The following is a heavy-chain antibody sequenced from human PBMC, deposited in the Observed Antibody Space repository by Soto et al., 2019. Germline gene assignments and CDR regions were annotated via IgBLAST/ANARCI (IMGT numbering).Heavy chain of an antibody. V-gene: IGHV3-11*01. J-gene: IGHJ4*02. CDR2: IGTSGGAT. CDR3: ARNRGRWFDY. D-gene: IGHD3-10*01. Sequence: RLSCVFSGFAFSDNYMTWIRQALGKGLVRVSAIGTSGGATYYADSVQGRFTISRDTAKKSVYLQMSSLRAEDTAVYYCARNRGRWFDYWGQGTLVTVSS. CDR1: GFAFSDNY.